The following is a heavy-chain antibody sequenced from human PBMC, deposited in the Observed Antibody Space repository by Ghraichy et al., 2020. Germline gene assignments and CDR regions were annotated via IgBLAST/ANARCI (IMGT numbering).Heavy chain of an antibody. V-gene: IGHV1-3*01. J-gene: IGHJ6*02. Sequence: ASVKVSCKASGYTFTSYAMHWVRQAPGQRLEWMGWINPGSGYTKYSQKLQGRVTITRDTSAITAYMDLSSLRSEDTAVYSCAREGYRYGMAVWGQGTTVTVSS. D-gene: IGHD1-1*01. CDR3: AREGYRYGMAV. CDR1: GYTFTSYA. CDR2: INPGSGYT.